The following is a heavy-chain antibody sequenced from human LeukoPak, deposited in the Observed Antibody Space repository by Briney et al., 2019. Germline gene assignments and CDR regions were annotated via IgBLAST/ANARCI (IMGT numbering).Heavy chain of an antibody. D-gene: IGHD6-13*01. CDR2: ISSSSSYI. Sequence: GGPLRLSCAASGFTFSSYSMNWVRQAPGKGLEWVSSISSSSSYIYYADSVKGRFTISRDNAKNSLYLQMNSLRAEDTAVYYCARDRGSSSWYNWFDPWGQGTLVTVSS. CDR3: ARDRGSSSWYNWFDP. J-gene: IGHJ5*02. CDR1: GFTFSSYS. V-gene: IGHV3-21*01.